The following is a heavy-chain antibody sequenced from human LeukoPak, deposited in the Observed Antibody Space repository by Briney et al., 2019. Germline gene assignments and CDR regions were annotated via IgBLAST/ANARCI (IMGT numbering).Heavy chain of an antibody. D-gene: IGHD3-22*01. CDR3: AGASYDSSVVH. CDR2: IYYSGST. Sequence: SETLSLTCTVSGGSISSYYWSWIRQPPGKGLEWIGYIYYSGSTNYNPSLKSRVTISVDTSKNQFSLKLSSVTAADTAVYYCAGASYDSSVVHWGQGTLVTVSS. CDR1: GGSISSYY. V-gene: IGHV4-59*01. J-gene: IGHJ4*02.